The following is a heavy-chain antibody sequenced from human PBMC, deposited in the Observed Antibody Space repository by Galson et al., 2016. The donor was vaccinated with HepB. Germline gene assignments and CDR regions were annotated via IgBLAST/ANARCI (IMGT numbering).Heavy chain of an antibody. Sequence: SLRLSCAASGFKLSHYAMHWVRQAPGKGLEWVAVISYDGSNKYYADSVKGRFTISRDNSKNTLYLQMNSLRAEGTAVYYCAKDVLIRYFDWQGGIDVWGQGTTVTVSS. CDR3: AKDVLIRYFDWQGGIDV. CDR1: GFKLSHYA. CDR2: ISYDGSNK. V-gene: IGHV3-30*18. J-gene: IGHJ6*02. D-gene: IGHD3-9*01.